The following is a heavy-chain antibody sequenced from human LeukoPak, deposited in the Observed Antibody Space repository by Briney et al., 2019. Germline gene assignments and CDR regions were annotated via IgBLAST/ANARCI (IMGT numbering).Heavy chain of an antibody. CDR2: INPITGST. V-gene: IGHV1-46*01. CDR1: GYTFTSHS. J-gene: IGHJ2*01. D-gene: IGHD3-10*01. Sequence: ASVKVSCKASGYTFTSHSTHWVRQAPGEGLEWMGIINPITGSTNYAQKFQGTVTMTRDTSTSTVYMDLRSLRSEDTAVYYCARDTIWGRGSYLDVWGRGTLVTVSS. CDR3: ARDTIWGRGSYLDV.